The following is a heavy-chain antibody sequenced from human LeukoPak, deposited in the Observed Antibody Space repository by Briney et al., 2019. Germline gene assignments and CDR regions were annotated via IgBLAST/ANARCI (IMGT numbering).Heavy chain of an antibody. J-gene: IGHJ4*02. V-gene: IGHV3-7*01. CDR2: ISEDGSVK. D-gene: IGHD2-2*01. CDR1: GFTFSTYG. CDR3: VGEAPGY. Sequence: PGGSLRLSCAASGFTFSTYGINWVRQAPEKGLEWVAHISEDGSVKYYIDSVKGRFTISRDNAKNSVYLQMNDLRVEDTAVYYCVGEAPGYWGQGALVTVSS.